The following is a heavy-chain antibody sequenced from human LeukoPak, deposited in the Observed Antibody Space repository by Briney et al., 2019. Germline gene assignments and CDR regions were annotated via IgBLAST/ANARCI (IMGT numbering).Heavy chain of an antibody. CDR2: IYTSGST. CDR1: GGSISSYY. CDR3: ARDAVASPFVFDY. Sequence: SETLSLTCTVSGGSISSYYWSWIRQPPGKGLEWIGYIYTSGSTNYNPSLKSRVTISVDTSKNQFSLKLSSVTAADTAVYYCARDAVASPFVFDYWGQGTLVTVSS. V-gene: IGHV4-4*08. J-gene: IGHJ4*02. D-gene: IGHD2-21*01.